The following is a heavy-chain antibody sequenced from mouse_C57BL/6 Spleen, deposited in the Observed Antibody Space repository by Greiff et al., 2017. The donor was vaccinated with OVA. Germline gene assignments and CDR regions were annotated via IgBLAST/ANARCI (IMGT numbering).Heavy chain of an antibody. D-gene: IGHD2-1*01. Sequence: QVQLQQPGAELVRPGSSVKLSCKASGYTFTSYWMHWVKQRPIHGLEWIGNIDPSDSETHYNQKFKDKATLTVDKSSSTAYMQLSSLTSEDAAVYYCARQDYGNYLDYWGQGTTLTVSS. V-gene: IGHV1-52*01. J-gene: IGHJ2*01. CDR3: ARQDYGNYLDY. CDR1: GYTFTSYW. CDR2: IDPSDSET.